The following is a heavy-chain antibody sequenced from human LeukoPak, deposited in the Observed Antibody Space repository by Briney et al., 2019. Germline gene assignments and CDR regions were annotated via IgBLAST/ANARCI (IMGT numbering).Heavy chain of an antibody. Sequence: GESLKISCKGSGYSFTTNWIGWVRQMPGKGLEWMGIIYPGDSDTRYSPSFQGQVTISADKSISTAYLQSSSLKASDTAMYFCARHINHAFDIWGQGTIVTVS. J-gene: IGHJ3*02. CDR1: GYSFTTNW. CDR2: IYPGDSDT. V-gene: IGHV5-51*01. CDR3: ARHINHAFDI.